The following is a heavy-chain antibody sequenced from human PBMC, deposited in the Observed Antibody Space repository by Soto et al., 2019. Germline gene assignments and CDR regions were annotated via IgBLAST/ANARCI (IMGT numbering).Heavy chain of an antibody. CDR1: GGSISSDDYY. CDR2: IHSSGSI. Sequence: PSETLSLTCTVSGGSISSDDYYWSWIRQAPGRGLEWIGYIHSSGSIYYNPSLKSRATMSIDKARNQFSLKVSHVTVADTAVYYCARDLDGLHDDNSGPYPRPGWGQGTLV. CDR3: ARDLDGLHDDNSGPYPRPG. J-gene: IGHJ1*01. D-gene: IGHD3-22*01. V-gene: IGHV4-30-4*01.